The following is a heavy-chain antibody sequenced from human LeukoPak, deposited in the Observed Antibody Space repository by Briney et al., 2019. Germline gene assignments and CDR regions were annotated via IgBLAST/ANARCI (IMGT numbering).Heavy chain of an antibody. D-gene: IGHD2-15*01. CDR3: AGFEGKYCSGGSCHDY. V-gene: IGHV4-34*01. J-gene: IGHJ4*02. CDR2: INHSGST. CDR1: GGSFSGYY. Sequence: SETLSLTCAVYGGSFSGYYWSWIRQPPGKGLEWIGEINHSGSTNYNPSLKSRVTISVDTSKNQFSLKLSSVTAADTAVYYCAGFEGKYCSGGSCHDYWGQGTLVTVSS.